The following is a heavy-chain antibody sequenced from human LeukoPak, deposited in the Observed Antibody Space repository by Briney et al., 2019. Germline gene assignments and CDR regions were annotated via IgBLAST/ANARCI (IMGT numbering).Heavy chain of an antibody. CDR1: GYSISSGYY. CDR2: IYHSGST. CDR3: ARVSGESWYYDSSGYPDY. V-gene: IGHV4-38-2*02. D-gene: IGHD3-22*01. Sequence: SETLSLTCTVSGYSISSGYYWGWIRQPPGKGLEWIGSIYHSGSTYYNPSLKSRVTISVDTSKNQFSLKLSSVTAADTAVYYCARVSGESWYYDSSGYPDYWGQGTLVTVSS. J-gene: IGHJ4*02.